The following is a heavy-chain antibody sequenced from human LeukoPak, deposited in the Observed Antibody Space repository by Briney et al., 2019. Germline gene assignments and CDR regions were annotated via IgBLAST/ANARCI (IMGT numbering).Heavy chain of an antibody. CDR1: GFSFNDYR. J-gene: IGHJ4*02. CDR3: AREFSGSLDY. V-gene: IGHV3-7*01. CDR2: IKQDGSEI. Sequence: PGGSLRLSCAASGFSFNDYRMNWVRQAPGKGLEWVSHIKQDGSEIYYVGSVNGGFTISRDNANNSLYLQMNNLRAEDTAQYYCAREFSGSLDYWGQGTLVAVSS. D-gene: IGHD1-26*01.